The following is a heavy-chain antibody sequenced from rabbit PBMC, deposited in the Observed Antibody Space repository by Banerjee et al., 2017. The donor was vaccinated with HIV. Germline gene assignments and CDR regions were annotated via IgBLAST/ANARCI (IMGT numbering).Heavy chain of an antibody. D-gene: IGHD7-1*01. V-gene: IGHV1S43*01. J-gene: IGHJ4*01. CDR3: ARDYSL. CDR1: GFSFSSNYY. CDR2: IYTSSGST. Sequence: QEQLVESGGGLVQPEGSLTLTCTASGFSFSSNYYLCWVRQAPGKGLELIACIYTSSGSTWYASWVNGRFTISRSTSLNTVTLQMTSLTAADTATYFCARDYSLWGPGTLVTVS.